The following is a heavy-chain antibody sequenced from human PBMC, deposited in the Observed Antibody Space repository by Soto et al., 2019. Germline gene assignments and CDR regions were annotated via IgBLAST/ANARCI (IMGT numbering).Heavy chain of an antibody. V-gene: IGHV1-69*01. D-gene: IGHD3-10*01. CDR2: ILPIFGTA. CDR1: GGTFSSYA. J-gene: IGHJ1*01. CDR3: ARRKDYYGSGDEI. Sequence: QVQLVQSGAEVKKPGSSVKVSCKASGGTFSSYAISWVRQAPGQVLEWMGGILPIFGTANSAQQFQGRVPSIAHESTSTGYMELISLRSEDMAVDYGARRKDYYGSGDEIWGQGTLVTV.